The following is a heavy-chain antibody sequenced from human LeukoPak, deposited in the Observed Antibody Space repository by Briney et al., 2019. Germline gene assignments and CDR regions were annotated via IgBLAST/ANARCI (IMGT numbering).Heavy chain of an antibody. V-gene: IGHV3-23*01. J-gene: IGHJ5*02. CDR1: GFTVSSNS. Sequence: GGSLRLSCTVSGFTVSSNSMSWVRQAPGKGLEWVSSISGSGGNTYYADSVKGRFTISRDYSKNTLYLQMNSLRTEETAVYYCAKGPAMVRGTFDPWGQGTLVTVSS. D-gene: IGHD3-10*01. CDR2: ISGSGGNT. CDR3: AKGPAMVRGTFDP.